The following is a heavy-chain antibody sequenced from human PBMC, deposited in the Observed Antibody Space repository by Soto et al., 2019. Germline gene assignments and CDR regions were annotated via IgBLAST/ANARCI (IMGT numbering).Heavy chain of an antibody. Sequence: SETLSLTCAVSGGSISSGGYYWSWIRQPPGKGLEWIGEINHSGSTNYNPSLKSRVTISVDTSKNQFSLKLSSVTAADTAVYYCARDPKVRYSWFDPWGQGTLVTVSS. V-gene: IGHV4-34*01. CDR3: ARDPKVRYSWFDP. J-gene: IGHJ5*02. D-gene: IGHD5-12*01. CDR2: INHSGST. CDR1: GGSISSGGYY.